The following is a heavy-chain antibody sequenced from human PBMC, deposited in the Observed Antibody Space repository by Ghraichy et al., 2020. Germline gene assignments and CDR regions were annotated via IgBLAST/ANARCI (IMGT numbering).Heavy chain of an antibody. CDR3: ARDHRREWLVLFDY. J-gene: IGHJ4*02. Sequence: ASVKVSCKASGYTFTGYYMHWVRQAPGQGLEWMGWINPNSGGTNYAQKFQGRVTMTRDTSISTAYMELSRLRSDDTAVYYCARDHRREWLVLFDYWGQGTLVTVSS. CDR1: GYTFTGYY. V-gene: IGHV1-2*02. D-gene: IGHD6-19*01. CDR2: INPNSGGT.